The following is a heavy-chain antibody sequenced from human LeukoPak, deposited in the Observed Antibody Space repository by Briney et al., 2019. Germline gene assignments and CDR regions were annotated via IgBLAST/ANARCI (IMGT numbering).Heavy chain of an antibody. CDR2: NGWST. D-gene: IGHD6-19*01. V-gene: IGHV4-39*02. Sequence: SETLSLTCTVSGGSISSTSYYWGWIRQPPGKGLEWIGNNGWSTIYNPSLKSRVTISVDTSRNHFSLKLSSVTAADTAMYYCARLGLHSSGWHIYYYDYWGQGSLDRVSS. J-gene: IGHJ4*02. CDR1: GGSISSTSYY. CDR3: ARLGLHSSGWHIYYYDY.